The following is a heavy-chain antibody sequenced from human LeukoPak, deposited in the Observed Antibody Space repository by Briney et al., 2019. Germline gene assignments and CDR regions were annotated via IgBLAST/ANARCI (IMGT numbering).Heavy chain of an antibody. CDR3: ARDGPDYGDYVNFDY. CDR2: ISDYNGKT. Sequence: ASVKVSCKASGYMFTNYGISWVRQAPGQGLEWMGWISDYNGKTNYAQKLQGRVTMTTDTSTSIAYMELRSLKSDDTAVYYCARDGPDYGDYVNFDYWGQETLVTVSS. V-gene: IGHV1-18*04. J-gene: IGHJ4*02. CDR1: GYMFTNYG. D-gene: IGHD4-17*01.